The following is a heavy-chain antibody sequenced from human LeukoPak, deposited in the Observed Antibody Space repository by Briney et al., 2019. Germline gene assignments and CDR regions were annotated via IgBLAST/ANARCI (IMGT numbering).Heavy chain of an antibody. Sequence: PSETLSLTCAVSGYSISSGYYWGWIRQPPGKGLEWIGSIYHSGSTYYNPSLKSRVTISVDTSKNQFSLKLSSVTAADTAAYCCARPVDTAMGPFDYWGQGTLVTVSS. D-gene: IGHD5-18*01. CDR2: IYHSGST. J-gene: IGHJ4*02. CDR3: ARPVDTAMGPFDY. CDR1: GYSISSGYY. V-gene: IGHV4-38-2*01.